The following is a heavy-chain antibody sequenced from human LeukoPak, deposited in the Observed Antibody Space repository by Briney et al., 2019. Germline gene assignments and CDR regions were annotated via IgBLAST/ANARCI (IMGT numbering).Heavy chain of an antibody. J-gene: IGHJ3*02. CDR1: GFTFSSYS. Sequence: PGGSLRLSCAASGFTFSSYSMNLVRQAPGKGLEWVSSISSSSSYVYYADSVKGRFTISRDNAKNSLYLQMNSLRAEDTAVYYCAREYCSSTSCDDAFDIWGQGTMVTVSS. CDR3: AREYCSSTSCDDAFDI. D-gene: IGHD2-2*01. CDR2: ISSSSSYV. V-gene: IGHV3-21*01.